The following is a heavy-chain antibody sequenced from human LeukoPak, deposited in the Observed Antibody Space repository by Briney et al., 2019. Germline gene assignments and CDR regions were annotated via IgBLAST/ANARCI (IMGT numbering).Heavy chain of an antibody. CDR3: ARGKQLVLDNWFDP. V-gene: IGHV1-8*01. D-gene: IGHD6-6*01. CDR1: GYTFTSYD. J-gene: IGHJ5*02. Sequence: ASVKVSCKASGYTFTSYDINWVRQATGQGLEWMGWMNPNSGNTGYAQKFQGRVTITADESTSTAYMELSSLRSEDTAVYYCARGKQLVLDNWFDPWGQGTLVTVSS. CDR2: MNPNSGNT.